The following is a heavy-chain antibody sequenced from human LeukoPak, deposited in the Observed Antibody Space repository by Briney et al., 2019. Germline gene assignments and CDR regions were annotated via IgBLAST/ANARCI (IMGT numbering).Heavy chain of an antibody. CDR2: ISSSSSTI. CDR1: GFTFSSYS. D-gene: IGHD3-3*01. Sequence: GGSLRLSCAASGFTFSSYSMNWVRQAPGKGLEWISYISSSSSTIYYADSVRGRFTISRDNAKNSLYLQMNSLRDDDTAVYYCARTWSGRYFDHWGLGTLVTVSS. CDR3: ARTWSGRYFDH. J-gene: IGHJ4*02. V-gene: IGHV3-48*02.